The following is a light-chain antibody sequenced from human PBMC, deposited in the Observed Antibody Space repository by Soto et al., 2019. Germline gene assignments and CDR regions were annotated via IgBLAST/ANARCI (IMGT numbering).Light chain of an antibody. Sequence: IQMTQSPSTLSASVEDTVTITCRASQSISVSFAWYQQKPGKAPNLLIYDASTLQGGVPSRFSGSGSGTEFTLTVTSLQPEDFATYFCQQYDKYSTFGHGTKVDIK. V-gene: IGKV1-5*01. J-gene: IGKJ1*01. CDR3: QQYDKYST. CDR2: DAS. CDR1: QSISVS.